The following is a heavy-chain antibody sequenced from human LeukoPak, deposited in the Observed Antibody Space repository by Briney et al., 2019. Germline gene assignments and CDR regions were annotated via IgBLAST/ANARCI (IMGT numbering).Heavy chain of an antibody. CDR1: GFTFDDYT. CDR3: AKGISYYYGSGSMGYFDY. J-gene: IGHJ4*02. V-gene: IGHV3-43*01. Sequence: GGSLRLSCAASGFTFDDYTMHWVRQAPGKGLEWVSLISWDGGSTYYADSAKGRFTISRDNSKNSLYLQMNSLRTEDTALYYCAKGISYYYGSGSMGYFDYWGQGTLVTVSS. D-gene: IGHD3-10*01. CDR2: ISWDGGST.